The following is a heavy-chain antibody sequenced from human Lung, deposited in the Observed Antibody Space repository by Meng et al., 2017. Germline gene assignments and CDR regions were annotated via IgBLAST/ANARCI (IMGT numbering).Heavy chain of an antibody. D-gene: IGHD1/OR15-1a*01. J-gene: IGHJ2*01. CDR2: INHSGST. V-gene: IGHV4-34*01. CDR1: GGSLSGYY. CDR3: ARPKQANWYFDL. Sequence: GQLQHWGEGLLKPSDTLTLTVGCYGGSLSGYYWSWFPPPPGKGLEWIGEINHSGSTNYNPSLKSRVTISVDTSKNQFSLKLSSVTAADTAVYYCARPKQANWYFDLWGRGTLVTVSS.